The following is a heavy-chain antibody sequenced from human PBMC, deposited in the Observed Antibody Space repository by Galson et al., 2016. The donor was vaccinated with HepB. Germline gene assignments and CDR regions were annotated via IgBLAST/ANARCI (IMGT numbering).Heavy chain of an antibody. D-gene: IGHD6-6*01. CDR3: AKDGFPLSIAARPSVDY. V-gene: IGHV3-23*01. CDR1: GFTFRRYA. J-gene: IGHJ4*02. CDR2: ITDSGSNT. Sequence: SLRLSCAASGFTFRRYAMSWVRQAPGKGLAWVSTITDSGSNTYYADSVKGRFTISRDNSKNTLYLQMNSLRADDTAVYYCAKDGFPLSIAARPSVDYWGQGTLVTVSS.